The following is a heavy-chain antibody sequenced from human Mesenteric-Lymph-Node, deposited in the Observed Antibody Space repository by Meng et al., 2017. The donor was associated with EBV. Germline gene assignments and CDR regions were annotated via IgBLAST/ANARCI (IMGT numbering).Heavy chain of an antibody. Sequence: EEQLVESGGGVVKPGXXXXLSCAASGFTFSSYAMSWVRQAPGKGLEWVSAISGSGGSTYYADSVKGRFTISRDNSKNTLYLQMNSLRAEDTAVYYCAKEEGGYFDYWGQGTLVTVSS. CDR2: ISGSGGST. J-gene: IGHJ4*02. CDR1: GFTFSSYA. V-gene: IGHV3-23*04. CDR3: AKEEGGYFDY.